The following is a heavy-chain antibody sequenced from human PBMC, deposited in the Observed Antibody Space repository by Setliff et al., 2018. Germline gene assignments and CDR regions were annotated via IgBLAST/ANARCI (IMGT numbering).Heavy chain of an antibody. D-gene: IGHD3-10*01. Sequence: GASVKVSCKASGGTFDNFAITWVRQAPGQGLEWMGRIFPKFGTANYAQKFQGRVAITADESTSTGYMEINGLTSEDTAVYYCARDWRHSGMSWANYFDPWGQGTVVTVSS. CDR3: ARDWRHSGMSWANYFDP. CDR1: GGTFDNFA. CDR2: IFPKFGTA. J-gene: IGHJ5*02. V-gene: IGHV1-69*13.